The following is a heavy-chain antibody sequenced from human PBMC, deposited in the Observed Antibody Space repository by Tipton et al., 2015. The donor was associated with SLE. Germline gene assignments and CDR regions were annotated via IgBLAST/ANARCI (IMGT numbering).Heavy chain of an antibody. CDR1: GGSISSYY. CDR3: ARGERSSMPDC. CDR2: IYYSGST. Sequence: TLSLTCTVSGGSISSYYWSWIRQPPGKGLEWIGYIYYSGSTNYNPSLKNRVTISVDTSKNQFSLKLSSVTAADTAVYYCARGERSSMPDCWGQGTLVTVSS. J-gene: IGHJ4*02. D-gene: IGHD2-2*01. V-gene: IGHV4-59*01.